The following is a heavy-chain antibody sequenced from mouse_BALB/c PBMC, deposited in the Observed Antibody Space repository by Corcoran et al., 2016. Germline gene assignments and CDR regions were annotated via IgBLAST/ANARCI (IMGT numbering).Heavy chain of an antibody. CDR1: SYSFTGYT. Sequence: EVQLQQSGPELVKPGASMKISCKASSYSFTGYTMNWVKQSHGKNLELIGLINPYNGGTSYNQKFKGKATLTVDKSSSTAYMELLSLTSEDSAVYYCARGSYFDVWGAGTTVTVSS. J-gene: IGHJ1*01. CDR3: ARGSYFDV. V-gene: IGHV1-18*01. CDR2: INPYNGGT.